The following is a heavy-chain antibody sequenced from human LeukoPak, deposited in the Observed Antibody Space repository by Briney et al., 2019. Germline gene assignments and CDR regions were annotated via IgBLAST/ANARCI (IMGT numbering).Heavy chain of an antibody. CDR2: IYPGDSDT. J-gene: IGHJ6*03. CDR3: ARHNCGGDCYSHYYYMDV. CDR1: GYSFTRYW. V-gene: IGHV5-51*01. D-gene: IGHD2-21*01. Sequence: GESLKISCKGSGYSFTRYWIGWVRQMPGKGLEWMGIIYPGDSDTRYSPSFQGQVTISADKSISTAYLQWSSLKASDTAMYYCARHNCGGDCYSHYYYMDVWGKGTTVTVSS.